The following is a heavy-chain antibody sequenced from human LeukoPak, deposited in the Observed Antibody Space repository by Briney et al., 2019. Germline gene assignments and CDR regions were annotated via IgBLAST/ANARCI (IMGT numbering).Heavy chain of an antibody. Sequence: GGSLRLSCAASGFTFSSYAMSWVRQAPGKGLEWVSAISGSGGSTYYADSVKGRFTTSRDNSKNTLYLQMNSLRAEDTAVYYCAKAGYCGGDCYSTFDYWGQGTLVTVSS. D-gene: IGHD2-21*02. J-gene: IGHJ4*02. CDR1: GFTFSSYA. CDR3: AKAGYCGGDCYSTFDY. V-gene: IGHV3-23*01. CDR2: ISGSGGST.